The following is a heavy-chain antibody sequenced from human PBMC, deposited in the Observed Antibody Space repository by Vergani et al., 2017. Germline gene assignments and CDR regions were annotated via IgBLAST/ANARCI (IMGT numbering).Heavy chain of an antibody. CDR2: ISYDGSNK. CDR3: ARSXRGDYYDSSGYLDY. CDR1: GFTFSSYA. J-gene: IGHJ4*02. D-gene: IGHD3-22*01. Sequence: QVQLVESGGGVVQPGRSLTLSCAASGFTFSSYAMHWVRQAPGKGLEWVAVISYDGSNKYYADSVKGRFTISRDNSKNTLYLQMNSLRAEDTAVYYCARSXRGDYYDSSGYLDYWGQGTLVTVSS. V-gene: IGHV3-30-3*01.